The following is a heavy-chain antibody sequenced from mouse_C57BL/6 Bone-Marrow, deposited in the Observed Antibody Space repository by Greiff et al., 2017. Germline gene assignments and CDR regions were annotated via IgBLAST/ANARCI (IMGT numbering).Heavy chain of an antibody. D-gene: IGHD1-1*01. CDR3: ASASDSSPAWFAY. Sequence: QVQLQQPGAELVKPGASVKLSCKASGYTFTSYWMHWVKQRPGRGLEWIGRIDPNSGGTKYNEKLKSKATLTVDKHSSTAYLQLSSRTSEDSAVYDCASASDSSPAWFAYWGQGTLVTVSA. CDR2: IDPNSGGT. J-gene: IGHJ3*01. CDR1: GYTFTSYW. V-gene: IGHV1-72*01.